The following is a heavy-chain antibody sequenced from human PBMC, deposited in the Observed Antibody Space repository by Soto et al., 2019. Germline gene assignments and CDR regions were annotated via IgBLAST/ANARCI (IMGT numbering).Heavy chain of an antibody. D-gene: IGHD4-17*01. CDR3: TRERDSGDSSNLFDP. CDR1: GFTFSRYG. Sequence: GGSLRLSCAASGFTFSRYGMNWVRQAPGKGLEWVATIWYDGSDKYYAESVKGRFTISRDSSKTTVYLQMNSLRAEDSAVFYCTRERDSGDSSNLFDPWGQGTLVTVSS. J-gene: IGHJ5*02. CDR2: IWYDGSDK. V-gene: IGHV3-33*01.